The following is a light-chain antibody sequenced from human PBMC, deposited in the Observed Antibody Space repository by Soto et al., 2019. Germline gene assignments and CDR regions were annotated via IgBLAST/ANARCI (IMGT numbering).Light chain of an antibody. CDR1: QNINNW. J-gene: IGKJ2*02. CDR2: KAS. CDR3: QQYNTNSRT. V-gene: IGKV1-5*03. Sequence: DIQMTQSPSTLSASVGDRVTITCRASQNINNWLAWYQQKPGKAPNFLIHKASSLESGVPSRFSGSGSGTEFTLTISSLQPDDFETYYCQQYNTNSRTFGQGTKLEI.